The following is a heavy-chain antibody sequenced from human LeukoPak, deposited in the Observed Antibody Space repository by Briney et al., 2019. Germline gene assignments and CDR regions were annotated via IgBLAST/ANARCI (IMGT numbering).Heavy chain of an antibody. CDR1: GGSLSSGGYY. V-gene: IGHV4-31*03. J-gene: IGHJ5*02. CDR2: IYYSGST. CDR3: ARDHSDYDFWSGYYPANNWFDP. Sequence: SQTLSLTCTVSGGSLSSGGYYWSWLRQHPGKGLEWLGYIYYSGSTYYNPSLKSRVTISVDTSNNQFSLKLSSVTAADTAVYYCARDHSDYDFWSGYYPANNWFDPWGQGTLVTVSS. D-gene: IGHD3-3*01.